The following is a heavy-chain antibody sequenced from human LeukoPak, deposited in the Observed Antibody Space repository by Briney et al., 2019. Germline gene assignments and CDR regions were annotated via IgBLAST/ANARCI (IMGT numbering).Heavy chain of an antibody. J-gene: IGHJ6*03. Sequence: SETLSLTCTVSGGSISSYYWSWIRQPPGKGLEWIGEINHSGSTNYNPSLKSRVTISVDTSKNQFSLKLSSVTAADTAVYYCARGWDRGRYYYYYYMDVWGKGTTVTVSS. D-gene: IGHD3-10*01. V-gene: IGHV4-34*01. CDR1: GGSISSYY. CDR3: ARGWDRGRYYYYYYMDV. CDR2: INHSGST.